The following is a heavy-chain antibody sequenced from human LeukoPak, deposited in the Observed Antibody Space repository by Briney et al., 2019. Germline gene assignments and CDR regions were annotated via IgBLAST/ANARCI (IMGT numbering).Heavy chain of an antibody. Sequence: GGSLRLSCAASGFTFDDYAMHWVRQAPGKGLEWVSGISWNSGSIGYADSVKDRFTISRDNAKNSLYLQMNSLRAEDTALYYCAKDTGDGYNYWLIDYWGQGTLVTVSS. D-gene: IGHD5-24*01. CDR3: AKDTGDGYNYWLIDY. V-gene: IGHV3-9*01. CDR1: GFTFDDYA. J-gene: IGHJ4*02. CDR2: ISWNSGSI.